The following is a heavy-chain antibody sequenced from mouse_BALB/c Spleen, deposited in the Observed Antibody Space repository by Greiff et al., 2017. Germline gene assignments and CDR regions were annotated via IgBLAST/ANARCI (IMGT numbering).Heavy chain of an antibody. J-gene: IGHJ4*01. V-gene: IGHV1-54*01. CDR2: INPGSGGT. CDR1: GYAFTNYL. D-gene: IGHD1-2*01. Sequence: QVQLKQSGAELVRPGTSVKVSCKASGYAFTNYLIEWVKQRPGQGLEWIGVINPGSGGTNYNEKFKGKATLTADKSSSTAYMQLSSLTSDDSAVYFCARKHYGPHYYAMDNWGQGTAVTVSS. CDR3: ARKHYGPHYYAMDN.